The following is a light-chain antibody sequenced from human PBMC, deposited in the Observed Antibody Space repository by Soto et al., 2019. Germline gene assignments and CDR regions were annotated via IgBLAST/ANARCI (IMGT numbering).Light chain of an antibody. J-gene: IGKJ5*01. CDR1: QSIISW. CDR2: KAS. Sequence: DIQMTQSPSTLSASVGDRVTITCRASQSIISWLAWYQQRPGKAPNLLIYKASSLESGVPSRFSGSGSGTEFTLTISRLQPDDSATYYCQQYHGFPITFGQGTRLEIK. CDR3: QQYHGFPIT. V-gene: IGKV1-5*03.